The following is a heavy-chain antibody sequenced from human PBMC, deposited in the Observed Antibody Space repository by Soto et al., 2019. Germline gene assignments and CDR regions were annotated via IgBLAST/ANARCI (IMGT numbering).Heavy chain of an antibody. CDR2: IYARGST. D-gene: IGHD3-22*01. Sequence: SETLSFTGPVSGGSISSYYWSWIRQPAGKGLEWIGRIYARGSTTYNPSLKSRLTMSVDRSKNQFSLKLNSVTAADTAVYYCARVAPRGYDSSCLDYWGQETLVTVSS. J-gene: IGHJ4*02. CDR1: GGSISSYY. CDR3: ARVAPRGYDSSCLDY. V-gene: IGHV4-4*07.